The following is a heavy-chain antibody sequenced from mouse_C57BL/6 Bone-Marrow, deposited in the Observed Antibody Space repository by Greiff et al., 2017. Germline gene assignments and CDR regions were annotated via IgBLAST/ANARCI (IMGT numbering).Heavy chain of an antibody. J-gene: IGHJ1*03. V-gene: IGHV3-6*01. CDR2: ISYDGSN. D-gene: IGHD2-3*01. CDR3: ARIAMGLWPYDGYPHWYFDV. CDR1: GYSITSGYY. Sequence: DVKLQESGPGLVKPSQSLSLTCSVTGYSITSGYYCNWIRQFPGNKLECMGYISYDGSNNYNPSFKNRSSFTRDTSKNQFFLKLNSVTTGDTATYYCARIAMGLWPYDGYPHWYFDVWGTGTTVTVSS.